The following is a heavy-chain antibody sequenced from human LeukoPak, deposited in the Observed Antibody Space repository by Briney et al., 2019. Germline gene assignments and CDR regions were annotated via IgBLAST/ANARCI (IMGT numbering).Heavy chain of an antibody. V-gene: IGHV1-2*02. CDR2: INPNSGGT. D-gene: IGHD7-27*01. J-gene: IGHJ4*02. CDR3: ARDMGTADWGIDY. CDR1: GYTFTGYY. Sequence: ASVKVSCKASGYTFTGYYIHWVRQAPGQGLEWMGWINPNSGGTNYAQKFQGRVTMTRDTSISTAYMELSRLRSDDTAVYYCARDMGTADWGIDYWGQGTLVTVSS.